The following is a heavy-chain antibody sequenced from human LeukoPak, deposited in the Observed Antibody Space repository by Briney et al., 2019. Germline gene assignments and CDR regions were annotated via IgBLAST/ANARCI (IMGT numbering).Heavy chain of an antibody. CDR2: ISYDGSNK. V-gene: IGHV3-30-3*01. Sequence: GGSLRLSCAASGFSFSGYAMYWVRQAPGKGLEWVAVISYDGSNKYYADSVKGRFTISRDNSRTFLYLQMDSLRLEDTAVYYCARGAPPDYWGQGTLVTVSS. J-gene: IGHJ4*02. CDR1: GFSFSGYA. CDR3: ARGAPPDY.